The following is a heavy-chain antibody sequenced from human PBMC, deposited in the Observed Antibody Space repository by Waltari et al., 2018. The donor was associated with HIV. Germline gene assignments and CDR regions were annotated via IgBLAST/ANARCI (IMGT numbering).Heavy chain of an antibody. V-gene: IGHV1-2*02. Sequence: QVQLVQSGAEVTKPGASVKVSCKASGYTFTGYYLHWVRQAPGQGLEWMGWINPNSGGTNYAQKFQGRVTMTRDTSISTAYMELSRLRSDDTAVYYCARAQYYYDSSGYYYGDYGMDVWGQGTTVTVSS. CDR1: GYTFTGYY. CDR3: ARAQYYYDSSGYYYGDYGMDV. J-gene: IGHJ6*02. CDR2: INPNSGGT. D-gene: IGHD3-22*01.